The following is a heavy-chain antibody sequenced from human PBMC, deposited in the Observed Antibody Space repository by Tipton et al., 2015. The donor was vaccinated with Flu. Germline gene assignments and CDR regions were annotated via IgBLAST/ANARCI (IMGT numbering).Heavy chain of an antibody. J-gene: IGHJ4*02. CDR2: IDSSGST. V-gene: IGHV4-4*07. CDR3: GREGDYGEKD. D-gene: IGHD4/OR15-4a*01. CDR1: GGSISSYY. Sequence: TLSLTCTVSGGSISSYYWTWIRQPAGKGLEWIGRIDSSGSTNYNPSLKSRVTMSVDTFKNQFSLKMSSVTAADTAVYYCGREGDYGEKDWGQGTLVSVSS.